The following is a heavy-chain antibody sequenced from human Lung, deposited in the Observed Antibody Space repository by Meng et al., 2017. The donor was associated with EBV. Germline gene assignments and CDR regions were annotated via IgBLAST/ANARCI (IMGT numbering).Heavy chain of an antibody. CDR1: GGSVISGGYY. CDR2: IYYTGSS. J-gene: IGHJ4*02. CDR3: ANAGRFGESLGDY. D-gene: IGHD3-10*01. V-gene: IGHV4-31*02. Sequence: LQESGPGLVQPSQPLSLTCTVSGGSVISGGYYWSWTRQQPGKGLEWIGYIYYTGSSFYNPSLKSRVTISVDTSKNQFSLNLSSVTAADTAVYYCANAGRFGESLGDYWGQGILVTVSS.